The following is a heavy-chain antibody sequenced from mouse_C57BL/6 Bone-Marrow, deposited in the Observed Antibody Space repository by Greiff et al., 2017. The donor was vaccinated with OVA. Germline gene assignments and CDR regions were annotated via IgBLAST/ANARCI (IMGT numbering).Heavy chain of an antibody. CDR1: GYSFTGYY. Sequence: VQLQQSGPELVKPGASVKISCKASGYSFTGYYMNWVKQSPEKSLEWIGEINPSTGGTTYNQKFKAKATLTVDKSSSTAYMQLKSLTSEDSAVYYLSRTYRLWYFDVLGTGTTVTVSS. J-gene: IGHJ1*03. V-gene: IGHV1-42*01. D-gene: IGHD5-1*01. CDR2: INPSTGGT. CDR3: SRTYRLWYFDV.